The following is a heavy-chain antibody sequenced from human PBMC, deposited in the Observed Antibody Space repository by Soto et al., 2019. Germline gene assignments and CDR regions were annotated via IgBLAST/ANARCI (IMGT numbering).Heavy chain of an antibody. V-gene: IGHV4-59*11. CDR1: GGSMSSHY. CDR3: ARGGWSLDL. J-gene: IGHJ2*01. Sequence: QVQLQESGPGLVKPSETLSLTCTVSGGSMSSHYWSWIRQPPGKGLEWIGYIYYSGSTDYNASLTSRITMSVDTSMNHFSLKLSSVTAADTAVYYCARGGWSLDLWGRGTLVTVSS. CDR2: IYYSGST.